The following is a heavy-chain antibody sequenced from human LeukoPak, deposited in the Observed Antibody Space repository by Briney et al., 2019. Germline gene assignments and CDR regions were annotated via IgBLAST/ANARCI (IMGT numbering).Heavy chain of an antibody. Sequence: GGSLRLSCAAPGFTFRSYAMQWVRQAPGKGLEWVSYITYNSGTIFYADSVKGRFTISRDNAKDSLYLQMSSLRDEDTAVYYCARDSGYSYADDYWGQGTLVTVSS. J-gene: IGHJ4*02. D-gene: IGHD5-18*01. CDR3: ARDSGYSYADDY. CDR1: GFTFRSYA. CDR2: ITYNSGTI. V-gene: IGHV3-48*02.